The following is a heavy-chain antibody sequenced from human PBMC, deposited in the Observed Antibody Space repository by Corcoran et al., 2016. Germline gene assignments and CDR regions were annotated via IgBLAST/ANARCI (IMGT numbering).Heavy chain of an antibody. CDR2: IWYDGSTK. CDR3: ARDGWMRDTVVTWELNWLDP. V-gene: IGHV3-33*01. CDR1: GFTFSSYG. D-gene: IGHD2-15*01. Sequence: QVQLVESGGGVVQPGRSLRLSCAASGFTFSSYGMHWVRQAPGKGLEWVAVIWYDGSTKYYADSVKGRFTISRDNSKNTLYLQMNSLRAEDTGVYYCARDGWMRDTVVTWELNWLDPWGQGTLVTVAS. J-gene: IGHJ5*02.